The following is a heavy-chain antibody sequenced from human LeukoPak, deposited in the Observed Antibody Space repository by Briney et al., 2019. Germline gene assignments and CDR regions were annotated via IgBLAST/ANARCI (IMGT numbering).Heavy chain of an antibody. CDR2: ISYDGSNK. J-gene: IGHJ6*02. CDR3: ARDVLRFLEWLSYYYGMDV. D-gene: IGHD3-3*01. V-gene: IGHV3-30*04. Sequence: GGSLRLSCAASGFNFNNYVMHWVRQAPGKGLEWVAVISYDGSNKYYADSVKGRFTISRDNSKNTLYLQMNSLRAEDTAVYYCARDVLRFLEWLSYYYGMDVWGQGTTVTVSS. CDR1: GFNFNNYV.